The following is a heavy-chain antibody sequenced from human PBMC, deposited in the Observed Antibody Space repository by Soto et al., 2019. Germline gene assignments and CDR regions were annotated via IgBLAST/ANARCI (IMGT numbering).Heavy chain of an antibody. CDR3: ARNLWSGEFPPNSWDP. CDR1: GGSISSSDW. V-gene: IGHV4-4*02. J-gene: IGHJ5*02. D-gene: IGHD3-10*01. CDR2: IYHSGST. Sequence: SETLSLTCTVSGGSISSSDWWSWVRQPPGKGLEWIGEIYHSGSTNYNPSLKSRVTISIDKSKNQFSLKLSSVTAADTAVYFCARNLWSGEFPPNSWDPWGKGPLVTAS.